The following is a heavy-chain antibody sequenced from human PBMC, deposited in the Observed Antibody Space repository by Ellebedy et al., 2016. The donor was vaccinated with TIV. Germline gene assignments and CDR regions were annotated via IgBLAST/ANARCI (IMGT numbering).Heavy chain of an antibody. CDR3: PYSSGWYKFDD. D-gene: IGHD6-19*01. Sequence: GESLKISCAASGFIFSHYSMNWVRQAPGKGLEWVSAINGNGANTYYADSVKGRFTISRDNSKNTLYLQMNSLRAEDTAVYYCPYSSGWYKFDDWGQGTLVTVSS. J-gene: IGHJ4*02. CDR1: GFIFSHYS. V-gene: IGHV3-23*01. CDR2: INGNGANT.